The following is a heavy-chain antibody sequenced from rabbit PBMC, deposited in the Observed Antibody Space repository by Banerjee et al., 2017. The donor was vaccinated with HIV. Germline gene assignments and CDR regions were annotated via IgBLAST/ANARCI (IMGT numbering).Heavy chain of an antibody. CDR1: GIDFSTYYF. D-gene: IGHD2-1*01. V-gene: IGHV1S45*01. J-gene: IGHJ3*01. CDR3: ARDFDF. CDR2: IYTSSGNT. Sequence: QLEESGGGLAMPGGTLTLTCKASGIDFSTYYFMCWVRQAPGKGLEWIGCIYTSSGNTVYASWAKGRFTISRTSSTTVALQMTSLTAADTATYFCARDFDFWGQGTLVTVS.